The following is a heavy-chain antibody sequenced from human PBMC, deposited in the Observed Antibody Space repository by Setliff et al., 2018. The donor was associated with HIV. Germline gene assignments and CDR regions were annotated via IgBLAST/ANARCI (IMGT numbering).Heavy chain of an antibody. CDR3: ARAEVAMVRGHDY. J-gene: IGHJ4*02. CDR2: ITGSGDST. CDR1: GFTFSSYA. V-gene: IGHV3-23*01. Sequence: GGSLRLSCAASGFTFSSYAMTWVRQAPGKGLEWVSSITGSGDSTYYANSVKGRFTSRDNAKNSLYLQVNSLRAEDTAVYYCARAEVAMVRGHDYWGQGTLVTVSS. D-gene: IGHD3-10*01.